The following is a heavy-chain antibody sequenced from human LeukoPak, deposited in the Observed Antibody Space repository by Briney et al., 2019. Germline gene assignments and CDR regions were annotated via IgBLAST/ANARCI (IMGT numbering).Heavy chain of an antibody. CDR3: ARAQYDSSGYYRYYIDY. V-gene: IGHV1-69*13. D-gene: IGHD3-22*01. CDR1: GGTFSSYA. CDR2: IIPIFGTA. Sequence: ASVKVSCKASGGTFSSYAISWVRQAPGQGLEWMGGIIPIFGTANYAQKFQGRVTITADESTSTAYMELSSLRSEDTAVYYSARAQYDSSGYYRYYIDYWGQGTLVTVSS. J-gene: IGHJ4*02.